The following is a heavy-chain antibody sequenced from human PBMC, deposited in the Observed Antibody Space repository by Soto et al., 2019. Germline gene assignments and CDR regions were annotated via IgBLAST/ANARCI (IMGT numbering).Heavy chain of an antibody. CDR2: MSTNGHDT. Sequence: GGSLRLSCSASGLTFSNYTMHWVRQAPGEGLEYVAAMSTNGHDTFYADAVKGRFTISRDNYKNTLYLQMISVRPEDTAFYCCAASMTAVFSSYTKWGQGTQVTVSS. D-gene: IGHD4-4*01. CDR1: GLTFSNYT. J-gene: IGHJ4*02. CDR3: AASMTAVFSSYTK. V-gene: IGHV3-64D*06.